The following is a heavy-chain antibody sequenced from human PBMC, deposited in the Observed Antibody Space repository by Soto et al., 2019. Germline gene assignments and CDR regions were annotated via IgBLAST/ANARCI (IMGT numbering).Heavy chain of an antibody. CDR3: ARLYCSSTSCLPAYYYYGLDV. CDR1: GGSSSSSSYY. J-gene: IGHJ6*02. D-gene: IGHD2-2*01. Sequence: TSETLSLTCTVAGGSSSSSSYYWCWIRQPPGKGLEWIGSIYYSGSTYYNPSLKSRVTISVDTSKNQFSLKLSSVTAADTAVYYCARLYCSSTSCLPAYYYYGLDVWGQGTTVTVSS. V-gene: IGHV4-39*01. CDR2: IYYSGST.